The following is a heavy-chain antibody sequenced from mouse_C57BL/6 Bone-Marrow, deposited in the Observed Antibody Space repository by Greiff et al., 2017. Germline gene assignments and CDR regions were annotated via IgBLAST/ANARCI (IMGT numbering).Heavy chain of an antibody. Sequence: VQLQQSGPELVKPGASVKISCKASGYSFTAYYMNWVKQSPEKSLEWIGEINPSTGGTTYNQTFKAKATLTVDKSSSTAYMQLKSLTSEDSAVYYCARGRFAYWGQGTLVTVSA. J-gene: IGHJ3*01. CDR1: GYSFTAYY. V-gene: IGHV1-42*01. CDR2: INPSTGGT. CDR3: ARGRFAY.